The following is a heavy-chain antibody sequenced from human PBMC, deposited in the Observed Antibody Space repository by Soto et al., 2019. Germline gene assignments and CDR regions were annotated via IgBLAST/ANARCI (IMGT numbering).Heavy chain of an antibody. V-gene: IGHV1-18*04. J-gene: IGHJ4*02. CDR2: ISAYNGNT. CDR1: GYTFTSYG. CDR3: ERGYCTNGVCYYFDY. D-gene: IGHD2-8*01. Sequence: GASVKVSCKASGYTFTSYGISWVRQAPGQGLEWMGWISAYNGNTNYAQKLQGRVTMTTDTSTSTAYMELRSLRSDDTAVYYCERGYCTNGVCYYFDYWGQGTLVTVS.